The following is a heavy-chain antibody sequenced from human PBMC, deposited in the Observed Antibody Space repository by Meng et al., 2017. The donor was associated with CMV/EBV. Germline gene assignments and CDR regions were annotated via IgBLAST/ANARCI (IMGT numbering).Heavy chain of an antibody. D-gene: IGHD3-3*01. CDR2: INRGDSVI. J-gene: IGHJ6*02. CDR1: TFTLSNHD. V-gene: IGHV3-48*03. CDR3: TKDQGISGYSMDV. Sequence: GGSLRLSCSSSTFTLSNHDMNWVRQAPGRGLEWLSHINRGDSVIAYADSVRGRFTISGDIAKNSLYLQMNSLRVEDTALYYCTKDQGISGYSMDVWGQGTTVTV.